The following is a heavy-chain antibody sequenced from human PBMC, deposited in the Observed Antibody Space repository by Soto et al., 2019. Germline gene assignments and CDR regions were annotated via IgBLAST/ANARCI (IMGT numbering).Heavy chain of an antibody. CDR2: IIPIFGTA. J-gene: IGHJ4*02. CDR1: GGTFSGYA. V-gene: IGHV1-69*13. D-gene: IGHD1-20*01. CDR3: ARDVTGTATRYFDY. Sequence: SVKVSCKASGGTFSGYAISWVRQAPGQGLEWMGGIIPIFGTANYAQKFQGRVTITADESTSTAYMELSSLRSEDTAVYYCARDVTGTATRYFDYWGQGTLVTVSS.